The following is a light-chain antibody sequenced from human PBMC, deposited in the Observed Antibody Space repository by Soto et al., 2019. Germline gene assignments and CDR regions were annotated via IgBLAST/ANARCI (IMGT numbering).Light chain of an antibody. J-gene: IGLJ1*01. CDR3: SSYVTNGLYV. Sequence: QSALTQPASVSGSPGQSITISCTGTNSDVGGYNYVSWYQQHPGKAPKLMIYGVSNRPSGVSYRFSGSKSADTASLTISGLQAEDEADYYCSSYVTNGLYVFGTGTKVTVL. CDR2: GVS. V-gene: IGLV2-14*01. CDR1: NSDVGGYNY.